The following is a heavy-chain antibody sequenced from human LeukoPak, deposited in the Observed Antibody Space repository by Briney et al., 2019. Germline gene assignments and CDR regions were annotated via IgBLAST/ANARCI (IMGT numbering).Heavy chain of an antibody. J-gene: IGHJ4*02. CDR2: INPNSGGT. V-gene: IGHV1-2*02. CDR3: AREVFGYYDSSGDY. Sequence: ASVQVSCKASGYTFTGYYMHWVRQAPGQGLEWMGWINPNSGGTNYAQKFQGRVTMTRDTSISTAYMELSRLRSDDTAVYYCAREVFGYYDSSGDYWGQGTLVTVSS. D-gene: IGHD3-22*01. CDR1: GYTFTGYY.